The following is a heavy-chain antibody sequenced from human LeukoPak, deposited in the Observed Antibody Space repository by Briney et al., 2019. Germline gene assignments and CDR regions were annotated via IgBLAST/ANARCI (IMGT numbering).Heavy chain of an antibody. J-gene: IGHJ4*02. Sequence: GGSLRLSCAASGFTFSSFPMSWVRQAPGKWLGWVSVISGGGVSTYYADSVKGRFTISRDNSKNTLYLQMNSLRAEDTAVYYCAKWARYCTNGVCYYFDYWGQGTLVTVSS. CDR2: ISGGGVST. V-gene: IGHV3-23*01. CDR3: AKWARYCTNGVCYYFDY. CDR1: GFTFSSFP. D-gene: IGHD2-8*01.